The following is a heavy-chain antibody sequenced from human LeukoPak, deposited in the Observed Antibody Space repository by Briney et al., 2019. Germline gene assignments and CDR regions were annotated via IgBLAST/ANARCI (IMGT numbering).Heavy chain of an antibody. Sequence: GGSLRLPCAASGITFITHSLNWVRQVPGKGLEWISYISSRSSTIYYADSVRGRFTISRDDANSSLYLQMNSLRADDTAVYYCATLEFADSWGQGTPVTVSS. CDR2: ISSRSSTI. D-gene: IGHD3-10*01. CDR1: GITFITHS. J-gene: IGHJ4*02. V-gene: IGHV3-48*01. CDR3: ATLEFADS.